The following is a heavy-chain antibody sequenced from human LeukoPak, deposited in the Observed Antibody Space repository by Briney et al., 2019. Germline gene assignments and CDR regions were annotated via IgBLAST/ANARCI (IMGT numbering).Heavy chain of an antibody. CDR3: ARQVGSFTMMP. CDR1: GVSVSTYY. D-gene: IGHD3-22*01. J-gene: IGHJ1*01. CDR2: IYTSGST. Sequence: SETLSLTCTLSGVSVSTYYWSWIRQPAGKGLEWIGRIYTSGSTNYNSSLQSRVTMSVDTSKNQFSLNLSSVTAADTPVYYCARQVGSFTMMPWGQGTLVTVSS. V-gene: IGHV4-4*07.